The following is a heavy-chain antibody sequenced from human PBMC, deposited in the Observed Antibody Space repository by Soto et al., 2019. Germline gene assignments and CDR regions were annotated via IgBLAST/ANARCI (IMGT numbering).Heavy chain of an antibody. V-gene: IGHV3-30*18. D-gene: IGHD3-10*01. Sequence: QVQLVESGGGVVQPGRSLRLSCAASGFTFSTYGMHWVRQAPGKGLEWVAVISYDGSNKYYADSVKGRFTISRDNSKNTLYLQMNSLRAEDTAVYYCAKAMVRYDGMDVWGQGTTVTVSS. CDR1: GFTFSTYG. J-gene: IGHJ6*02. CDR3: AKAMVRYDGMDV. CDR2: ISYDGSNK.